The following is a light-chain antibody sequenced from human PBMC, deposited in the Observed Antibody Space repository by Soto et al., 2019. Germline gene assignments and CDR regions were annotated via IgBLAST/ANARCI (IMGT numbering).Light chain of an antibody. Sequence: SYELTQPLSVSVALGQTARITCGGNKIGSKSVHWYQQRPGQAPVLVIYRDNKRSSGIPERFSGSNSGNTATLTISRAQAGDEADYWCQVWDSSTAVFGGGTKLTVL. V-gene: IGLV3-9*01. CDR1: KIGSKS. CDR2: RDN. J-gene: IGLJ2*01. CDR3: QVWDSSTAV.